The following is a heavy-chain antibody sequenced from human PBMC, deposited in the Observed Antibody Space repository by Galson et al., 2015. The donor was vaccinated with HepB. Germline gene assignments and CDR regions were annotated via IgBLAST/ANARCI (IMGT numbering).Heavy chain of an antibody. V-gene: IGHV3-30*02. CDR2: IRYDGSNK. Sequence: SLRLSCAASGFTFSSYGMHWVRQAPGKGLEWVAFIRYDGSNKYYADSVKGRFTISRDNSKNTLYLQMNSLRAEDTAVYYCAKDGRIAAAGGEGYWGQGTLVTVSS. CDR3: AKDGRIAAAGGEGY. CDR1: GFTFSSYG. D-gene: IGHD6-13*01. J-gene: IGHJ4*02.